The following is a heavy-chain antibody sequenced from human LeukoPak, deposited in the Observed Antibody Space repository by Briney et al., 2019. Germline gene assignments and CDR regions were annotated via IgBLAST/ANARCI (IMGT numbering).Heavy chain of an antibody. CDR3: ARLYCSGGSCYYYYYYYMDV. V-gene: IGHV4-39*01. Sequence: SETLSLTCTVSGGSISSYYWNWIRQPPGKGLEWIGSIYYSGSTYYNPSLKSRVTISVDTSKNQFSLKLSSVTAADTAVYYCARLYCSGGSCYYYYYYYMDVWGKGTTVTISS. CDR2: IYYSGST. CDR1: GGSISSYY. J-gene: IGHJ6*03. D-gene: IGHD2-15*01.